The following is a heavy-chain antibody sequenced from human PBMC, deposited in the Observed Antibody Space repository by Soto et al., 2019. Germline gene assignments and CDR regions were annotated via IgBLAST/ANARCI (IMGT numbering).Heavy chain of an antibody. D-gene: IGHD5-18*01. CDR3: AREGRIQLRLLGDNWFDP. Sequence: SVKVSCKASGGTFSSYAISWVRQAPGQGLEWMGGIIPIFGTANYAQKFQGRVTITADKSTSTAYMELSSLRSEDTAVYYCAREGRIQLRLLGDNWFDPWGQGTLVTVSS. CDR1: GGTFSSYA. J-gene: IGHJ5*02. CDR2: IIPIFGTA. V-gene: IGHV1-69*06.